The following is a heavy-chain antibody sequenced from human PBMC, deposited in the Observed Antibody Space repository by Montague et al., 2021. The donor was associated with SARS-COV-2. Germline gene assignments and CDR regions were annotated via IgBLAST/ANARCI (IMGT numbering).Heavy chain of an antibody. V-gene: IGHV4-39*01. CDR3: ARHLAISGPAAVSDY. D-gene: IGHD2-2*01. Sequence: RVTISVDTSRNQFSLKLSSVTAADTAIYYCARHLAISGPAAVSDYWGQGTLVTVSS. J-gene: IGHJ4*02.